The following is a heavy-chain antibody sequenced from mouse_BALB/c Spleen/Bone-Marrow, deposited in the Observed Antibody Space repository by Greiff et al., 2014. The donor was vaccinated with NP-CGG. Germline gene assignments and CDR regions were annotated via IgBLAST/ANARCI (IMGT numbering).Heavy chain of an antibody. Sequence: VQLQQSGAELVRPGSSVKISCKASGYAFSSYWMIWVKQRPGQGLEWIGQIYSGDGDTNYNGKFKGKATLTVDKSSSTAYMQLSSLTSEDSAVYFCARSGYGSNYDYWGQGTTLTVSS. CDR3: ARSGYGSNYDY. D-gene: IGHD1-1*01. V-gene: IGHV1-80*01. CDR1: GYAFSSYW. CDR2: IYSGDGDT. J-gene: IGHJ2*01.